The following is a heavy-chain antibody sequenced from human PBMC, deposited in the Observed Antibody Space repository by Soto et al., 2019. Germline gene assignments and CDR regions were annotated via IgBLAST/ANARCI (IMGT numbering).Heavy chain of an antibody. Sequence: GGSLRLSCAASGFTFSSYAMSWVRQAPGKGLEWVSAISGSGGSTYYADSVKGRFTISRDNSKNTLYLQMNSLRAEDAAVYYCAKDHFGQQLVFDAFDIWGQGTMVTVSS. J-gene: IGHJ3*02. CDR3: AKDHFGQQLVFDAFDI. V-gene: IGHV3-23*01. CDR2: ISGSGGST. D-gene: IGHD6-13*01. CDR1: GFTFSSYA.